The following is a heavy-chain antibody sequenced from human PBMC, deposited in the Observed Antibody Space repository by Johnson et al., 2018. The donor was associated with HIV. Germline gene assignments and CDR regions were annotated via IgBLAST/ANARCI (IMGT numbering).Heavy chain of an antibody. CDR2: IIFDGVYK. V-gene: IGHV3-30-3*01. CDR3: ARDSSSWRPSGAFDI. CDR1: GFPFRDSA. D-gene: IGHD6-13*01. Sequence: QVQLVESGGGVVQPGTSLTLSCAASGFPFRDSAMHWVRQAPGRGMEWLAVIIFDGVYKHHAESVRGRFTISRDNSKATLYLQMNSLRGEDTAVYYCARDSSSWRPSGAFDIWGQGTMVTVSS. J-gene: IGHJ3*02.